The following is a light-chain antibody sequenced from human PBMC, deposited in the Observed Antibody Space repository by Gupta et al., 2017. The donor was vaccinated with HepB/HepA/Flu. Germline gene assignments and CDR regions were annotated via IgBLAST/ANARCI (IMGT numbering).Light chain of an antibody. CDR2: DAS. Sequence: EIVLTQSPATLSLSQGERATLSCRASRSLSSYLAWYQQKPGQAPRLLIYDASRRATGVPARFSGSGYGTDFTLTSSSREPEDFAVYYGQQRSNGLTFGGGTXVEIK. CDR3: QQRSNGLT. V-gene: IGKV3-11*01. CDR1: RSLSSY. J-gene: IGKJ4*01.